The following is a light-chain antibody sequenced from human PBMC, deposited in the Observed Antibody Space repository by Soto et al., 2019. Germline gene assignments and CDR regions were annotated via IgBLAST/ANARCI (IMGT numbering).Light chain of an antibody. CDR3: SSYAGMYSDVG. CDR2: DVT. V-gene: IGLV2-11*01. CDR1: SSDVGTYNY. Sequence: QSVLTQPRSVSGSPGQSVTISCTGTSSDVGTYNYVSWYQQHPGKAPKLMIYDVTKRPSRVPDRFSGSKSGNTASLTISGLQAEDECDYYCSSYAGMYSDVGFGGGTKLTVL. J-gene: IGLJ2*01.